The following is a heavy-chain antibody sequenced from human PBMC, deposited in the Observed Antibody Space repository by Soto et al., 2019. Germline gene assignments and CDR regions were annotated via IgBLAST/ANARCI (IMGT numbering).Heavy chain of an antibody. Sequence: QVQLVQSGAEVKKPGSSVKVSCKASGGDFINYGISWVRQAPGQGLEWMGGIIPIFRSANYAQKFQGSATIAAAQSTPTAYMELTTLTSEDTAVYDCARDRYYDGVGYHYESAYWGQGTLVTVSS. V-gene: IGHV1-69*01. CDR1: GGDFINYG. D-gene: IGHD3-22*01. J-gene: IGHJ4*02. CDR3: ARDRYYDGVGYHYESAY. CDR2: IIPIFRSA.